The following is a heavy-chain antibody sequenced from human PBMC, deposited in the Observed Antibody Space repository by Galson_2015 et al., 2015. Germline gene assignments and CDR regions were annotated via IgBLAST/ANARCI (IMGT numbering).Heavy chain of an antibody. CDR2: ISGSGGNT. CDR1: GFPFGSYV. D-gene: IGHD1-14*01. CDR3: ARTERGDY. Sequence: SLRLSCAGSGFPFGSYVMNWGRQAPGKGLEWVSGISGSGGNTEYADSVKGRFTISRDNSKNTLYLEMNSLRAEDTAVYYCARTERGDYWGRATLVTVSS. V-gene: IGHV3-23*01. J-gene: IGHJ4*02.